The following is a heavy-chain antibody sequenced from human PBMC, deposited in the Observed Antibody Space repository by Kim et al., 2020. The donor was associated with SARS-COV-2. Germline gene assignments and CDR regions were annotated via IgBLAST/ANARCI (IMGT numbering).Heavy chain of an antibody. V-gene: IGHV1-8*01. Sequence: QKFQGRVTMTRNTSISTAYMELSSLRSEDTAVYYCARGRRGWYSTGAFDIWGQGTMVTVSS. D-gene: IGHD6-19*01. CDR3: ARGRRGWYSTGAFDI. J-gene: IGHJ3*02.